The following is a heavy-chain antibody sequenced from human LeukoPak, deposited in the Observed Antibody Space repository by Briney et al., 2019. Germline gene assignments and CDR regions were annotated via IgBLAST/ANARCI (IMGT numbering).Heavy chain of an antibody. Sequence: QYGGSLRLSCAASGFTFDDYAMHWVRQAPGKGLEWVSLISWDGGSTYYADSVKGRFTISRDNSKNSLYLQMNSLRAEDTALYYCAKDYNSLEYSSSYYYYYYMDVWGKGTTVTVSS. V-gene: IGHV3-43D*03. D-gene: IGHD6-6*01. CDR1: GFTFDDYA. CDR2: ISWDGGST. CDR3: AKDYNSLEYSSSYYYYYYMDV. J-gene: IGHJ6*03.